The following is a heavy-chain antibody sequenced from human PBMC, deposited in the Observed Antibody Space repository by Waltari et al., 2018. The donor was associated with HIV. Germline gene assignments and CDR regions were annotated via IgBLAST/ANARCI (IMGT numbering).Heavy chain of an antibody. J-gene: IGHJ6*02. CDR1: GFTFSNYG. CDR3: VKEHQYSHSWYSYYGMDV. Sequence: EVQVLESGGALVQPGGPLRPSCAASGFTFSNYGLSWVRQAPGKGLEWVSTISGSGGSTYYADSVKGRFTVSRDNSKNTLYLQMNSLRAEDTAVYFCVKEHQYSHSWYSYYGMDVWGQGTTVTVSS. V-gene: IGHV3-23*01. CDR2: ISGSGGST. D-gene: IGHD6-13*01.